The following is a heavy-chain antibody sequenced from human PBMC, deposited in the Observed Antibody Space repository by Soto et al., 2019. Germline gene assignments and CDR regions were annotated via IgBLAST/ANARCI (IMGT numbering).Heavy chain of an antibody. CDR1: GFTFSSYA. D-gene: IGHD2-21*02. CDR2: ISGSGGST. Sequence: EVQLLESGGGLVQPGGSLRLSCAASGFTFSSYAMSWVRQAPGKGLEWVSAISGSGGSTYYADSVKGRFTISRDNSKNTLYLQMNSLRAEDTAVYYCAKNYCGGDCPAVSYWGQGTLVTVS. V-gene: IGHV3-23*01. CDR3: AKNYCGGDCPAVSY. J-gene: IGHJ4*02.